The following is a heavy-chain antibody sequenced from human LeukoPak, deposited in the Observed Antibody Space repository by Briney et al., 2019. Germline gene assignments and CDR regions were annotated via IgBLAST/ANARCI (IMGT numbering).Heavy chain of an antibody. V-gene: IGHV3-48*01. D-gene: IGHD5-18*01. Sequence: GGSLRLSCAGSGFIFSNYSMNWVRQAPGKGLEWVSYISTTSTTIYYADSVKGRFTISRDNAKNSLYLQMNSLRVEDTAVYYCARARGYSYGYSDYWGQGTLVTVSS. CDR2: ISTTSTTI. J-gene: IGHJ4*02. CDR1: GFIFSNYS. CDR3: ARARGYSYGYSDY.